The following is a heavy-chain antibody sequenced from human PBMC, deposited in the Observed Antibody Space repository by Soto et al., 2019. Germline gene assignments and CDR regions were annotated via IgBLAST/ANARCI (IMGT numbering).Heavy chain of an antibody. CDR3: ARRGVANSRDACDI. D-gene: IGHD1-26*01. CDR2: AIPVYGST. V-gene: IGHV1-69*01. Sequence: QVQLVQSGAEVKKPGTSVKVSCEVSGGTFSNYAITWVRQAPGQGLEWLGGAIPVYGSTNYAKKFQGRVTITAGESATTTFMELSSLRSDDTAVYYCARRGVANSRDACDIWGQGTLVTVS. CDR1: GGTFSNYA. J-gene: IGHJ3*02.